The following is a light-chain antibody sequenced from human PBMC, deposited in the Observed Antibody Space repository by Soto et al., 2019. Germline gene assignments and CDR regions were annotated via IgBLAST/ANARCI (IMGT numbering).Light chain of an antibody. Sequence: DIQMTQSPSSLSASVGDRVTITCRASQSISNYLNWYQQKPGKAPKLLIYTATSLQSGVPSRFSSSGSGTDFTLTVSSLQPEDFATYYCQQGYSTPHTFGQGTKLEIK. CDR1: QSISNY. CDR3: QQGYSTPHT. J-gene: IGKJ2*01. CDR2: TAT. V-gene: IGKV1-39*01.